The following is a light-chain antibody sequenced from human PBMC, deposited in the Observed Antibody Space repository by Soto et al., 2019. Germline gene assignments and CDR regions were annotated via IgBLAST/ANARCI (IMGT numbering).Light chain of an antibody. CDR3: MQGTHCPYT. J-gene: IGKJ2*01. CDR1: QSLLYKDDNTY. Sequence: DAVMTQSPLFLSVTLGQSASIFCGSSQSLLYKDDNTYLHWFHQRPGQSPRRLIYRVSIRDSGVPDRFSGSGAGKDFKLESSSVEAEDVGVYFCMQGTHCPYTFGQGTRLEI. V-gene: IGKV2-30*01. CDR2: RVS.